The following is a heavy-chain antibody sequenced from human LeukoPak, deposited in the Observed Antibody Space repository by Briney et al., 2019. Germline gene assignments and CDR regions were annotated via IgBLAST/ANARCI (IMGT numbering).Heavy chain of an antibody. CDR2: IYYSGST. CDR3: ARPGEDGYNYDYFDY. V-gene: IGHV4-39*01. J-gene: IGHJ4*02. CDR1: GGSISSSSYY. Sequence: PSETLSLTCTVSGGSISSSSYYWGWIRQPPGKGLEWIGSIYYSGSTYYNPSLKSRVTISVDTSKNQFSLKLSSVTAADTAVYYCARPGEDGYNYDYFDYWGQGTLVTVSS. D-gene: IGHD5-24*01.